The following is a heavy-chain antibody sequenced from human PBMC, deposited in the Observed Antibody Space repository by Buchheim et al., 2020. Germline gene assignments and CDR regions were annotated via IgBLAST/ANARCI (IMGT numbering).Heavy chain of an antibody. Sequence: EVQLVESGGGLVQPGGSLRLSCAASGFTFSISWMSWVRQAPGKGLEWVANIKEDGSEKYYVDSVKGRFTISRDNDRNSLFLQMDSLRVDDTAIYYCARDIDSGGYCFFYWGQGTL. J-gene: IGHJ4*02. V-gene: IGHV3-7*01. CDR1: GFTFSISW. D-gene: IGHD3-22*01. CDR2: IKEDGSEK. CDR3: ARDIDSGGYCFFY.